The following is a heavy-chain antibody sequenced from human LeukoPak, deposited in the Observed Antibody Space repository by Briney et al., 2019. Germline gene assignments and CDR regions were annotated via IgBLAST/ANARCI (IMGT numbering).Heavy chain of an antibody. V-gene: IGHV4-34*01. Sequence: PSETLSLTCAVYGGSFSGYYWSWIRQPPGKGLEWIGEINHSGSTNYNPSLKSRVTISVDTSKNQFSLKLSSVTAADTAVYYRGRRSVTTADWGQGTLVTVSS. J-gene: IGHJ4*02. D-gene: IGHD4-17*01. CDR1: GGSFSGYY. CDR2: INHSGST. CDR3: GRRSVTTAD.